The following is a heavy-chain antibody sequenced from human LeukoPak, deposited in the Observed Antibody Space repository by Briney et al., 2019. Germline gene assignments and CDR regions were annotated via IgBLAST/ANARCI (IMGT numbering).Heavy chain of an antibody. J-gene: IGHJ4*02. CDR2: INSDGSSR. D-gene: IGHD6-13*01. CDR3: ASASSHRIAAGGDY. V-gene: IGHV3-74*01. Sequence: PGGSLRLSYAASGFTFRNYRMHWVRHAPGKGLVWVSRINSDGSSRNYADSVKGRFTISRDNAKNTLYLQMNSLRAEDTAVYYCASASSHRIAAGGDYWGQGTLVTVSS. CDR1: GFTFRNYR.